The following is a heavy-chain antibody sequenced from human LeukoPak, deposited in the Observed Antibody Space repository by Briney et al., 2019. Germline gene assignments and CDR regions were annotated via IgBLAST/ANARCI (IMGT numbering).Heavy chain of an antibody. Sequence: PSVKVSCKASGYTFTSYDINWVRQATGQGLEWMGWMNPNSGNTGYAQKFQGRVTMTRNTSISTAYMELSSLRSEDTAVYYCARAEGGGYSSSSGGYYMDVWGKGTTVTVSS. D-gene: IGHD6-6*01. V-gene: IGHV1-8*01. CDR2: MNPNSGNT. J-gene: IGHJ6*03. CDR3: ARAEGGGYSSSSGGYYMDV. CDR1: GYTFTSYD.